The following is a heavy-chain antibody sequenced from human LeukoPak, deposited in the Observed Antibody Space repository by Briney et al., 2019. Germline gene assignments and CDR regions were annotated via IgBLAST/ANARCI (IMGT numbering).Heavy chain of an antibody. CDR3: ARDGGWFGDANWFDP. Sequence: GGSLRLSCAASGFTFSSYEMNWVRQAPGKGLEWVSYISSSGSTIYYADSVKGRFTIYRDNAKNSLYLQMNSLRAEDTAVYYCARDGGWFGDANWFDPWGQGTLVTVSS. CDR2: ISSSGSTI. D-gene: IGHD3-10*01. V-gene: IGHV3-48*03. J-gene: IGHJ5*02. CDR1: GFTFSSYE.